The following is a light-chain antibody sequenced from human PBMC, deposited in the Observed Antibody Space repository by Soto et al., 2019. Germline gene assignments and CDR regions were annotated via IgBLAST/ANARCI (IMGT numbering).Light chain of an antibody. J-gene: IGKJ1*01. Sequence: ETVLTQSPGTLSLSPGERATLSCRASQSVSTNYLAWYQQKPGLAPRLVIYGTTSRATGIPDRFSGSGSGTDFTLTISRLEPEDFAVYYCQQYGSSPRTFGQGTKVEI. CDR2: GTT. CDR3: QQYGSSPRT. V-gene: IGKV3-20*01. CDR1: QSVSTNY.